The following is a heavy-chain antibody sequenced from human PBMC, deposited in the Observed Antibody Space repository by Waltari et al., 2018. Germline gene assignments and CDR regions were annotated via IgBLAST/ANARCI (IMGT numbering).Heavy chain of an antibody. Sequence: QVQLQESGPGLVKPSETLSLTCTVSGGSISSYYWSWIRQPAGKGLEWIGRIYTSGSTNYNPSLKSRVTMSVDTSKNQFSLKLSSVTAADTAVYYCARVKSIKARGGGYYYYYMDVWGKGTTVTISS. CDR3: ARVKSIKARGGGYYYYYMDV. CDR2: IYTSGST. J-gene: IGHJ6*03. D-gene: IGHD6-6*01. CDR1: GGSISSYY. V-gene: IGHV4-4*07.